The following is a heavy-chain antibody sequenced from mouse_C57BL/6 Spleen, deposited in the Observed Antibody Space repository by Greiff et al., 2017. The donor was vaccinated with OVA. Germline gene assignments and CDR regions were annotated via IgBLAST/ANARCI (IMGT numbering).Heavy chain of an antibody. J-gene: IGHJ3*01. V-gene: IGHV1-50*01. Sequence: VQLQQSGAELVKPGASVKLSCKASGYTFTSYWMQWVKQRPGQGLEWIGEIDPSDSYTNHNQKFKGKATLTVDTSSSTAYMQLSSLTSEDAAVYYCARWYDAFAYWGKGTLVTVSA. CDR3: ARWYDAFAY. D-gene: IGHD2-3*01. CDR1: GYTFTSYW. CDR2: IDPSDSYT.